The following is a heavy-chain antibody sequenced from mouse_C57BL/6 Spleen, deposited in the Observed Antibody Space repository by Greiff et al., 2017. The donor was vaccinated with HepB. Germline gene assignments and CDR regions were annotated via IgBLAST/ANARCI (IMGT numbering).Heavy chain of an antibody. J-gene: IGHJ2*01. V-gene: IGHV1-19*01. CDR3: ARIYYDYDEGDFDY. D-gene: IGHD2-4*01. CDR2: INPYNGGT. Sequence: VQLKQSGPVLVKPGASVKMSCKASGYTFTDYYMNWVKQSHGKSLEWIGVINPYNGGTSYNQKFKGKATLTVDKSSSTAYMELNSLTSEDSAVYYCARIYYDYDEGDFDYWGQGTTLTVSS. CDR1: GYTFTDYY.